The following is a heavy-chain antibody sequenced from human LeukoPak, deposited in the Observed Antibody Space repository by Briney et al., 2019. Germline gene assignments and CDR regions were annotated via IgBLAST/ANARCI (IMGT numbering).Heavy chain of an antibody. CDR1: GGTFSSYA. D-gene: IGHD6-19*01. J-gene: IGHJ5*02. CDR3: ARGTKQWLVSSWFDP. Sequence: SVKVSCKASGGTFSSYAISWVRQAPGQGLEWMGGIIPILGTANYAQKFQGRVTITTDESTSTAYMELSSLRSEDTAVYYCARGTKQWLVSSWFDPWGQGTLVTVSS. V-gene: IGHV1-69*05. CDR2: IIPILGTA.